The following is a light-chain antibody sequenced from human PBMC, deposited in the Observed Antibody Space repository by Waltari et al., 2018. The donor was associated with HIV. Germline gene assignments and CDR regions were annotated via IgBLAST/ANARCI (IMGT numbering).Light chain of an antibody. Sequence: QSVLTQPPSVSAAPGQKVTISCSGSSSNIGKSYVSWYQQVPETAPTCLIYDNVKRPSGIPDRFSGSKSGTSATLGITGLQTGDEADYYCGTWDSSLSAMVFGGGTKLTVL. J-gene: IGLJ2*01. CDR1: SSNIGKSY. V-gene: IGLV1-51*01. CDR2: DNV. CDR3: GTWDSSLSAMV.